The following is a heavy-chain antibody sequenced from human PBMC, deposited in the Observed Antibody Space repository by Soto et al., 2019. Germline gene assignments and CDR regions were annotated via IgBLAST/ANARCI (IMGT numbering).Heavy chain of an antibody. D-gene: IGHD6-13*01. CDR1: GYTFTSYW. Sequence: PGESLKISCKGSGYTFTSYWIGWVRQMPGKGLEWMGIIYPGDSDTRYSPSFQGQVTISADKSISTAYLQWSSLKASDTAMYYCARGDSSSWYLKTYNWFDPWGQGTLVTVSS. CDR2: IYPGDSDT. J-gene: IGHJ5*02. V-gene: IGHV5-51*01. CDR3: ARGDSSSWYLKTYNWFDP.